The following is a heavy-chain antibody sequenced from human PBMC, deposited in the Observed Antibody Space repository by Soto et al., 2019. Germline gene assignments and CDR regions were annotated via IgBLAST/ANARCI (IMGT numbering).Heavy chain of an antibody. CDR1: GGSFSGYY. CDR2: INHSGST. D-gene: IGHD6-19*01. Sequence: QVQLQQWGAGLLKPSETLSLTCAVYGGSFSGYYWSWIRQPPGKGLEWIGEINHSGSTNYNPSLKSRVTISVDTSKNQFALKLSSVTAADTAVYYCAREGTVAVPFDYWGQGTLVTVSS. CDR3: AREGTVAVPFDY. J-gene: IGHJ4*02. V-gene: IGHV4-34*01.